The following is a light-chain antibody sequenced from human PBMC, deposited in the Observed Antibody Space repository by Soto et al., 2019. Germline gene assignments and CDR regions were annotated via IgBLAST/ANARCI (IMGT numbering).Light chain of an antibody. CDR3: QQYCSSPGT. Sequence: EIVLTQSPATLSLSPGERATLSCRASQSVSSTYLACYQQKPGQAPRLLSYGASSRATGIPDRFSGSGSGTDFTLTISRLEAEDVAQYYWQQYCSSPGTFGQGTKVEIK. J-gene: IGKJ1*01. V-gene: IGKV3-20*01. CDR1: QSVSSTY. CDR2: GAS.